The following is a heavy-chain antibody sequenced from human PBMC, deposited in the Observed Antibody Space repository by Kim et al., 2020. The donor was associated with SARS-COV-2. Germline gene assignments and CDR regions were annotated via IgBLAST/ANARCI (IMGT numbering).Heavy chain of an antibody. CDR2: IWYDGSNK. J-gene: IGHJ3*02. CDR3: ARDFILPSLSGYSYGGDAFDI. D-gene: IGHD5-18*01. Sequence: GGSLRLSCAASGFTFSSYGMHWVRQAPGKGLEWVAVIWYDGSNKYYADSVKGRFTISRDNSKNTLYLQMNSLRAEDTAVYYCARDFILPSLSGYSYGGDAFDIWGQGTMVTVSS. V-gene: IGHV3-33*01. CDR1: GFTFSSYG.